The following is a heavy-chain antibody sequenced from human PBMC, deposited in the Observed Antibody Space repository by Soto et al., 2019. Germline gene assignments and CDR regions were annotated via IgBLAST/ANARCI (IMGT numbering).Heavy chain of an antibody. D-gene: IGHD6-19*01. Sequence: QVQLVESGGGVVQPGRSLRLSCAASGFTFSSYAMHWVRQAPGKGLEGVAVISYDGSNKYYADSVKGRFTISRDNSKNTLYLQMYSLRAEDTAVYYCAREVSGYSSGWHRHFAYWGQGTLVTVSS. CDR2: ISYDGSNK. CDR3: AREVSGYSSGWHRHFAY. V-gene: IGHV3-30-3*01. J-gene: IGHJ4*02. CDR1: GFTFSSYA.